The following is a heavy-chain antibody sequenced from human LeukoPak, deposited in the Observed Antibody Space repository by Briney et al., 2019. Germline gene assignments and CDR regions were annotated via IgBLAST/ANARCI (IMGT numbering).Heavy chain of an antibody. CDR2: IYYSGST. V-gene: IGHV4-38-2*02. J-gene: IGHJ4*02. D-gene: IGHD1-26*01. CDR1: GYSISSGYY. CDR3: ACLGATEGFDY. Sequence: SETLSLTCTVSGYSISSGYYWGWIRQPPGKGLVWIGSIYYSGSTYYNPSLKSRVTISVDTTKNQFSLKLSSVTAADTAVYYCACLGATEGFDYWGQGTLVTVSS.